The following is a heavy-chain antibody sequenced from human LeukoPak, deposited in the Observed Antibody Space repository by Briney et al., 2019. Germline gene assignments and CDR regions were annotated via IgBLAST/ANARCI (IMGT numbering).Heavy chain of an antibody. D-gene: IGHD5-18*01. CDR1: GGSISSGSYY. Sequence: SQTLSLTCTVTGGSISSGSYYWSWIRQPAGKGLEWIGRIYTSGSTYYNPSLKSRVTISVDTSKNQFSLKLSSVTAADTAVYYCARTPSPTRQRGYKGYYYYYMDVWGKGTTVTVSS. J-gene: IGHJ6*03. V-gene: IGHV4-61*02. CDR2: IYTSGST. CDR3: ARTPSPTRQRGYKGYYYYYMDV.